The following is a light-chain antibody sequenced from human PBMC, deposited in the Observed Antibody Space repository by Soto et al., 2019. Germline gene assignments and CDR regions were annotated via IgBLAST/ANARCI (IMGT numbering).Light chain of an antibody. CDR1: TTDVGGYNY. J-gene: IGLJ2*01. Sequence: QSVLTQPASLSGSPGQSITISCTGSTTDVGGYNYVSWYQHHPGKAPKVVIYEVTNRPSGVSTRFSGSKSANTASLTISGLQAEDEAIYYCCSYAGSSTSVVFGGGTKLTVL. V-gene: IGLV2-14*01. CDR3: CSYAGSSTSVV. CDR2: EVT.